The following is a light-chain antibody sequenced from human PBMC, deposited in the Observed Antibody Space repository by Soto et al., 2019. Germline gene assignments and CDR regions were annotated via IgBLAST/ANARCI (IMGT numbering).Light chain of an antibody. CDR3: QQYDNPPVT. V-gene: IGKV1-33*01. CDR2: DAS. CDR1: QDISKY. Sequence: DIQMTQSTSSLSASVGDRVTITCQASQDISKYLNWYQQRPGKAPKLLIYDASSLEAGVPSRFTGSGSGTDFTFTISSLQPEDIATYYCQQYDNPPVTFGGGTKVEIK. J-gene: IGKJ4*01.